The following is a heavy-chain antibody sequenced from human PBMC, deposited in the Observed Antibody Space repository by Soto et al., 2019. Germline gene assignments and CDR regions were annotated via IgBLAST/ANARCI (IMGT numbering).Heavy chain of an antibody. CDR2: TIPFFGTA. CDR1: GGSFSNYP. Sequence: QVQLVQSGAEVKKPGSSVRVSCKASGGSFSNYPISWVRQAPGQGLEWMGGTIPFFGTANYAQKFQGRVTITADESTSTAYMELSSLRSEDTAVYYCASPLSTDYYYGMDVWGQGTTVTVSS. CDR3: ASPLSTDYYYGMDV. J-gene: IGHJ6*02. V-gene: IGHV1-69*12.